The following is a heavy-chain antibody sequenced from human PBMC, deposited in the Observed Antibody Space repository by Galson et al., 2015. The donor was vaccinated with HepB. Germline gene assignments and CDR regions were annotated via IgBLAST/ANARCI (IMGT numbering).Heavy chain of an antibody. CDR2: IYYSGST. J-gene: IGHJ2*01. V-gene: IGHV4-39*01. CDR1: GGSISSSRFY. D-gene: IGHD4-23*01. Sequence: ETLSLTCTVSGGSISSSRFYWGWIRQPPGKGLDWIGSIYYSGSTHYNPSLKSRVTISVDTSKNQFSLKLSSVTATDTAVYYCARLTTVVTPNWYFDLWGRGTLVTVSS. CDR3: ARLTTVVTPNWYFDL.